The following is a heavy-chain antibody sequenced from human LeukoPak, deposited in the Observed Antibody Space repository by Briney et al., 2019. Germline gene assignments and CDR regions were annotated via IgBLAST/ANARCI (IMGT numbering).Heavy chain of an antibody. J-gene: IGHJ4*02. CDR3: AKDPPGAGPDFDC. CDR1: GFTFSIYI. V-gene: IGHV3-23*01. D-gene: IGHD6-19*01. CDR2: MSGSDGST. Sequence: PGGSLRLSSATSGFTFSIYIMNWVRQAPGKRLWWVSGMSGSDGSTYYEDSVKGRFTKSTDNSKNTLYLQMNSLRVEDTAVYYCAKDPPGAGPDFDCWGQGTRVTVSS.